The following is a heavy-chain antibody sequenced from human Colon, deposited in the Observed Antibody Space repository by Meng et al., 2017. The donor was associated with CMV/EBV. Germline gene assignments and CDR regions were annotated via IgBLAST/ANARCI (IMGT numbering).Heavy chain of an antibody. J-gene: IGHJ4*02. CDR1: GGSLIGTNW. CDR3: ADPPAGL. V-gene: IGHV4-4*02. CDR2: IFHSGAS. Sequence: QMQLQESGQVLVRPSGTTSLTCVFSGGSLIGTNWWNWVRQPPGGGLEWIGEIFHSGASNYNPSLKSRATISIDNSKNQFSLRLTSVTVADTAVYFCADPPAGLWGQGVLVTVSS. D-gene: IGHD3-16*01.